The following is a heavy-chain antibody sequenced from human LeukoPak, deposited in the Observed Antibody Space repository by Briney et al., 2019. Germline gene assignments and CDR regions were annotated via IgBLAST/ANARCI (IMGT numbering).Heavy chain of an antibody. CDR2: INHSGST. CDR1: GGSFSGYY. J-gene: IGHJ6*03. D-gene: IGHD3-22*01. Sequence: SETLSLTCAVYGGSFSGYYWSWIRQPPGKGLEWIGEINHSGSTNYNPSLKSRVTISVDTSKNQFSLKPSSVTAADTAVYYCARSARDSSGYYSTYYYYYMDVWGKGTTVTISS. CDR3: ARSARDSSGYYSTYYYYYMDV. V-gene: IGHV4-34*01.